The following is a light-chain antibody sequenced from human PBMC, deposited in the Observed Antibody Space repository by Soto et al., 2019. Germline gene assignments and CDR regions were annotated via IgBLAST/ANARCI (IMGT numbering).Light chain of an antibody. CDR2: DAS. Sequence: EIVLTQTPGTLSLSPGERATLFCRASQSVGTSLAWFQQKRGQAPRLLIYDASSRATDIPDRFSGSGSGTDFTLTISRLEPEDFAVYYCQLYGGSRDTFGQGTKLEIK. J-gene: IGKJ2*01. CDR1: QSVGTS. V-gene: IGKV3-20*01. CDR3: QLYGGSRDT.